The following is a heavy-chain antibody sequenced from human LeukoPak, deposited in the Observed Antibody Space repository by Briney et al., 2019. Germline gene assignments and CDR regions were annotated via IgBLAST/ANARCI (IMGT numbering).Heavy chain of an antibody. Sequence: SETLSLTCTVSGGSISSSSYYWGWIRQPPGKGLEWIGSIYYSGSTYYTPSLKSRVTISVDTSKNLFSLKLSSVTAADTAVYYRARELLRYFDWSQSIYYGMDVWGQGTTVTVSS. CDR2: IYYSGST. J-gene: IGHJ6*02. CDR1: GGSISSSSYY. CDR3: ARELLRYFDWSQSIYYGMDV. V-gene: IGHV4-39*02. D-gene: IGHD3-9*01.